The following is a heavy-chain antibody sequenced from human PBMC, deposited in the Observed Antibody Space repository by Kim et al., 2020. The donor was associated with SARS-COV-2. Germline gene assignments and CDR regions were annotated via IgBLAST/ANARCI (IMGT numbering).Heavy chain of an antibody. CDR2: ISSSGSTI. J-gene: IGHJ4*02. Sequence: GGSLRLSCAASGFTFSDYYMSWIRQAPGKGLEWVSYISSSGSTIYYADSVKGRFTISRDNAKNSLYLQMNSLRAEDTAVYYCARGGSPRRNYYGSGSYGPFDYWGQGTLVTVSS. V-gene: IGHV3-11*01. CDR3: ARGGSPRRNYYGSGSYGPFDY. CDR1: GFTFSDYY. D-gene: IGHD3-10*01.